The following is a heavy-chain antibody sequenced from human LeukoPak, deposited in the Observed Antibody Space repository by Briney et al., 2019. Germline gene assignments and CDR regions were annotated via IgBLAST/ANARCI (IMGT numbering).Heavy chain of an antibody. CDR3: ASLEIAVADPYYFDY. D-gene: IGHD6-19*01. CDR2: ICPGDSDT. V-gene: IGHV5-51*01. J-gene: IGHJ4*02. CDR1: GYSFTSYW. Sequence: GESLKISCKGSGYSFTSYWIGWVRQMPGKGLEWMGIICPGDSDTRYSPSFQGQVTISADKSISTAYLQWSSLKASDTAMYYCASLEIAVADPYYFDYWGQGTLVTVSS.